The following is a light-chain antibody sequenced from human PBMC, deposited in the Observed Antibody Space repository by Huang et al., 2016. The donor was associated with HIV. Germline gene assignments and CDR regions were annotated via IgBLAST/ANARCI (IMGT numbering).Light chain of an antibody. CDR3: QQYDKWPPGLT. Sequence: EIMMTQSPATLSVSPGGRATLSCRASQNVRNNLAWYQKKTGQAPRLLIYETSTRASGIPARFSGSGSATDFTLTISGLQSEDFAIYYCQQYDKWPPGLTFGGGTKVEI. CDR1: QNVRNN. CDR2: ETS. V-gene: IGKV3D-15*01. J-gene: IGKJ4*01.